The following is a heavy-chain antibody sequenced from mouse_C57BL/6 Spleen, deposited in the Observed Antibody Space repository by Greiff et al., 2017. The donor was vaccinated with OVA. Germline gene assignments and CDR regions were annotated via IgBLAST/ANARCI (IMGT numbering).Heavy chain of an antibody. D-gene: IGHD1-1*01. CDR3: AREDYGSSFAMDY. V-gene: IGHV1-59*01. J-gene: IGHJ4*01. CDR1: GYTFTSYW. CDR2: FDLSDSYT. Sequence: LQLQQLGAELVRPGTPVKLSCKVSGYTFTSYWMPWVKQRPGQGLEWIGVFDLSDSYTNYNQKFKGKATLTVDTSSSTAYMQLSSLTSEGTAVYYCAREDYGSSFAMDYWGQGTSVTVSS.